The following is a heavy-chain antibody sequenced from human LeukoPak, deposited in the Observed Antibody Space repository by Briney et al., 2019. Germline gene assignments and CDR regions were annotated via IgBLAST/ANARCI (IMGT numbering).Heavy chain of an antibody. Sequence: GGSLRLCCAASGFTFSSYSMNWVRQAPGKGLEWVSSISSSSSYIYYADSVKGRFTISRDNAKNSLYLQMNSLRAEDTAVYYCARGYSSSWSIFDYWGQGTLVTVSS. CDR1: GFTFSSYS. CDR2: ISSSSSYI. D-gene: IGHD6-13*01. CDR3: ARGYSSSWSIFDY. V-gene: IGHV3-21*01. J-gene: IGHJ4*02.